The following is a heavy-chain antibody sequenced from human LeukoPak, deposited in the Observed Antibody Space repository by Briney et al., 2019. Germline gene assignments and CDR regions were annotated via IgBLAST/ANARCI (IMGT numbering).Heavy chain of an antibody. CDR3: VSKQCVAPPLDS. CDR1: GDTSSKYW. D-gene: IGHD2-15*01. J-gene: IGHJ4*02. Sequence: GGSLRHSCAPPGDTSSKYWTLCVPQAPGKGLESVSRINTYGRITTYADSVKGRFTPSRDNADNTMFLQMNRARDEDTAVYYCVSKQCVAPPLDSWGPGTPVTVST. CDR2: INTYGRIT. V-gene: IGHV3-74*01.